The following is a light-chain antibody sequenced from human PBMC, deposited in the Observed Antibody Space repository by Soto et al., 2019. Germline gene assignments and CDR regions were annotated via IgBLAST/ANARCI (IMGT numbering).Light chain of an antibody. Sequence: IVMTQTPLSSAVTLGQPASISCRSSQSLEDSDGNSYLSWLHQRPGQPPRLLIYKISNRLSGAPDRFSGSGAGTAFTLRISRVEADDVGLYYCMQATQFPWTFGQGTKVDIK. CDR3: MQATQFPWT. J-gene: IGKJ1*01. CDR2: KIS. V-gene: IGKV2-24*01. CDR1: QSLEDSDGNSY.